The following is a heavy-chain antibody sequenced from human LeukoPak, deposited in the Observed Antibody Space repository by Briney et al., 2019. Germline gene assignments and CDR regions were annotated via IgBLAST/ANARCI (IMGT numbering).Heavy chain of an antibody. CDR1: GYSFTNYW. CDR3: ARSRNYDYVWGIRPGAFDI. Sequence: GESLKISCQGSGYSFTNYWIGWVRQMPGKGLEWMGIIYPGDSDTRYSPSFQGQVTISADKSISTAYLQWSSLKASDTAMYYCARSRNYDYVWGIRPGAFDIWGQGTMVTVSS. V-gene: IGHV5-51*01. D-gene: IGHD3-16*01. CDR2: IYPGDSDT. J-gene: IGHJ3*02.